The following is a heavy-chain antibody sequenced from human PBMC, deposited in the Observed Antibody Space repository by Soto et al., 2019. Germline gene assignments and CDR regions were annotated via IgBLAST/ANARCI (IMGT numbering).Heavy chain of an antibody. CDR1: GFTFSSYS. CDR2: ISSSSSYI. Sequence: PGGSLRLSCAASGFTFSSYSMNWVRQAPGKGLEWVSSISSSSSYIYYADSVKGRFTISRDNAKNSLYLQMNSLRAGDTAVYHCARVRKDIVVVPAAHFDYWGQGTLVTVSS. CDR3: ARVRKDIVVVPAAHFDY. D-gene: IGHD2-2*01. V-gene: IGHV3-21*01. J-gene: IGHJ4*02.